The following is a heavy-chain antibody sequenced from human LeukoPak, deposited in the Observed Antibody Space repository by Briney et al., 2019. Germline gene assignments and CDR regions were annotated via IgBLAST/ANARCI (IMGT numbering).Heavy chain of an antibody. CDR3: AKIGAAARRTPNPRWFDP. Sequence: ASVKVSFKASGYTFTSYDINWVRQATGQGLEWMGWMNPNSGNTGYAQKFQGRVSMTWNTSISTAYMELSSLKSEDTAVYYCAKIGAAARRTPNPRWFDPWGQGTLVTVSS. CDR1: GYTFTSYD. CDR2: MNPNSGNT. D-gene: IGHD6-6*01. V-gene: IGHV1-8*01. J-gene: IGHJ5*02.